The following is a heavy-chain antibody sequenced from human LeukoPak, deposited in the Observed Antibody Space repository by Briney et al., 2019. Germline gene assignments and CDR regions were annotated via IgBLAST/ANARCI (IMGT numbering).Heavy chain of an antibody. Sequence: GGSLRLSCAASGFTFSSYGMHWVRQAPGKGLEWVANIKQDGSEKYYVDSVKGRFTISRDNAKNSLYLQMNSLRAEDTAVYYCARESCSSTSCCTSEYFQHWGQGTLVTVSS. CDR2: IKQDGSEK. CDR1: GFTFSSYG. V-gene: IGHV3-7*01. D-gene: IGHD2-2*02. J-gene: IGHJ1*01. CDR3: ARESCSSTSCCTSEYFQH.